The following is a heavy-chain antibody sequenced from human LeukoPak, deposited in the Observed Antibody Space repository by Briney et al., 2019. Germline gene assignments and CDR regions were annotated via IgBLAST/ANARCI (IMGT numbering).Heavy chain of an antibody. D-gene: IGHD2-15*01. CDR1: GYTFTGYY. Sequence: VASVKVSCKASGYTFTGYYMHWVRQATGQGLEWMGWMNPNSGNTGYAQKFQGRVTMTRNTSISTAYMELRSLRSDDTAVYYCARSMVYCSGGSCYSDHMDYWGQGTLVTVSS. V-gene: IGHV1-8*02. CDR3: ARSMVYCSGGSCYSDHMDY. J-gene: IGHJ4*02. CDR2: MNPNSGNT.